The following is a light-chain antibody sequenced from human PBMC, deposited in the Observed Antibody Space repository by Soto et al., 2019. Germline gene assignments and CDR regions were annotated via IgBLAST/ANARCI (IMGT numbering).Light chain of an antibody. Sequence: EIVLTQSPGTLSLSPGERATLSCRASQSVSSSYLAWYQQKPGQAPRLLIYGGSSRATGIPDRFSGGGPGTDFTLTISRLEPEDFAVYHCQQHGSSPWTFGQGTKVDIK. CDR3: QQHGSSPWT. V-gene: IGKV3-20*01. J-gene: IGKJ1*01. CDR2: GGS. CDR1: QSVSSSY.